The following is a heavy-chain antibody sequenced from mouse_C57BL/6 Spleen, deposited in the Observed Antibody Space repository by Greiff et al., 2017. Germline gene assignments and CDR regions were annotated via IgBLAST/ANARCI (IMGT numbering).Heavy chain of an antibody. Sequence: QVQLQQSGPELVRPGVSVKISCKGSGYTFTDYAMHWVKQSHAKSLEWIGVISTYYGDASYNQKFKDKATMTVDKSSSTAYMELARLTSEDSAVYYCARGDMAAQATDYYAMDYWGQGTSVTVSS. V-gene: IGHV1-67*01. D-gene: IGHD3-2*02. CDR2: ISTYYGDA. CDR3: ARGDMAAQATDYYAMDY. J-gene: IGHJ4*01. CDR1: GYTFTDYA.